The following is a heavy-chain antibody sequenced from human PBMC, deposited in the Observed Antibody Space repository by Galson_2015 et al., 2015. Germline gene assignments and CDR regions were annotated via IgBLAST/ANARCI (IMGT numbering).Heavy chain of an antibody. V-gene: IGHV4-59*09. CDR3: ARGDYFDSLAFDV. J-gene: IGHJ3*01. D-gene: IGHD3-9*01. Sequence: SLKSRVTISVDTSKNQFSLKLSSVTAADTAIYYCARGDYFDSLAFDVWGQGTAVTVS.